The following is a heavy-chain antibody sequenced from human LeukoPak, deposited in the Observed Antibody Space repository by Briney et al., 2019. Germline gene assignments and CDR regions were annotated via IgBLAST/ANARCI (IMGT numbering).Heavy chain of an antibody. CDR1: GGSFSGYY. V-gene: IGHV4-34*01. J-gene: IGHJ2*01. Sequence: SSETLSLTCAVYGGSFSGYYWSWIRQPPGKGLEWLGEINHSGSTNYNPSLKSRVTISVDTSKNQFSLKLSSVTAADTAVYYCARSGARDYFVLLVNWYFDLWGRGTLVTVSS. CDR3: ARSGARDYFVLLVNWYFDL. CDR2: INHSGST. D-gene: IGHD4-17*01.